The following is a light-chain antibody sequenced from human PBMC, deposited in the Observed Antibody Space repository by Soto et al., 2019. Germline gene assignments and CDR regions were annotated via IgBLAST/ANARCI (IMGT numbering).Light chain of an antibody. CDR1: QSISSY. J-gene: IGKJ4*01. Sequence: DIQMTQSPSSLSASLGDRVTITCRASQSISSYLNWYQQKPGKAPKLLIYAASSLQSGVPSRFSGSGSGTDFTLTISSLQPEDFANYYCQQSYSTPLTFGGGTKVEIK. CDR2: AAS. V-gene: IGKV1-39*01. CDR3: QQSYSTPLT.